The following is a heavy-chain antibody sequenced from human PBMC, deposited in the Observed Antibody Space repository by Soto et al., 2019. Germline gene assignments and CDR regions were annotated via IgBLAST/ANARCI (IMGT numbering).Heavy chain of an antibody. CDR1: GGSFSGFY. J-gene: IGHJ4*02. Sequence: PSETLSLTCAVYGGSFSGFYWSWIRQPPGKGLEWIGEVSHSGSTNYNPSLKSRVTISADTSKNQFFLKLTSVTAADTAVYYCARARFYYDSSGYYSTFDYWGQGTVVTVSS. D-gene: IGHD3-22*01. V-gene: IGHV4-34*01. CDR3: ARARFYYDSSGYYSTFDY. CDR2: VSHSGST.